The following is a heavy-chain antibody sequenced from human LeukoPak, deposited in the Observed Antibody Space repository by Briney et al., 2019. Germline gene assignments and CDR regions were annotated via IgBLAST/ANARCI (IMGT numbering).Heavy chain of an antibody. CDR2: IIPIFGTA. Sequence: ASVKVSCKASGGTFSSYAISWVRQAPGQGLEWMGGIIPIFGTANYAQKFQGRVTITADESTSTAYMELSSLRSEDTAVYYCASTTLTPPVDTLGAFDIWGQGTMVTVSS. V-gene: IGHV1-69*13. CDR3: ASTTLTPPVDTLGAFDI. CDR1: GGTFSSYA. D-gene: IGHD5-18*01. J-gene: IGHJ3*02.